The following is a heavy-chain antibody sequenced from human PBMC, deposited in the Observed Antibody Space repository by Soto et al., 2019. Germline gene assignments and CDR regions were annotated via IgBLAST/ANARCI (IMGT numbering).Heavy chain of an antibody. CDR3: ARDGSYCTNGVCFHYLDH. J-gene: IGHJ4*02. D-gene: IGHD2-8*01. V-gene: IGHV1-69*06. CDR2: SIPLFGTA. Sequence: GASVKVSCKVSGGTFTWYAISWVRQAPGQGLEWMGRSIPLFGTANLSQRFQGRVSITADKSTNTAYMEMSSLRSDDTAVYFCARDGSYCTNGVCFHYLDHWGQGTLVTSPQ. CDR1: GGTFTWYA.